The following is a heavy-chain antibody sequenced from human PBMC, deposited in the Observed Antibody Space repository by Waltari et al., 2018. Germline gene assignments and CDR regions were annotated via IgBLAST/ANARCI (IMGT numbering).Heavy chain of an antibody. V-gene: IGHV4-59*11. CDR3: ARDGPSPGPYYGMDV. CDR1: GGSISSHY. Sequence: QVQLQESGPGLVKPSETLSLTCTVSGGSISSHYWSCIRRPPGKGLEWIGYIYYSGSTNYNPSLKSRVTISVDTSKNQFSLKLSSVTAADTAVYYCARDGPSPGPYYGMDVWGQGTTVTVSS. CDR2: IYYSGST. J-gene: IGHJ6*02.